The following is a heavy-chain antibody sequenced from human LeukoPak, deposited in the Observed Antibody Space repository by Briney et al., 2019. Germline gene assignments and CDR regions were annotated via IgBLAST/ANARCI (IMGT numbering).Heavy chain of an antibody. D-gene: IGHD3-10*01. CDR1: GFTFSSYE. CDR2: ISSSGSTI. Sequence: QPGGSLRLSCAASGFTFSSYEMNWVRQAPGKGLEWVSYISSSGSTIYYADSVKGRFTISRDNAKNSLYLQMNSLRAEDTAVYYCARVADTMVRGVMIGVFDYWGQGTLVTVSS. J-gene: IGHJ4*02. CDR3: ARVADTMVRGVMIGVFDY. V-gene: IGHV3-48*03.